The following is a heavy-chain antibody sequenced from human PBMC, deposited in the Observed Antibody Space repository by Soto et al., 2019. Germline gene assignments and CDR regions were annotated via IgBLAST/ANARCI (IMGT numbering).Heavy chain of an antibody. CDR3: AREGIAARQTNGMDV. V-gene: IGHV4-34*01. J-gene: IGHJ6*04. D-gene: IGHD6-6*01. CDR2: INHSGST. Sequence: SMTPYITSAVYGGSLDGYYWTWIRQPPRKEMEWIGEINHSGSTNYNPSLKSRVTIPVDTSKNQFSLKLSSVTAADTAVYDCAREGIAARQTNGMDVWGKGTTV. CDR1: GGSLDGYY.